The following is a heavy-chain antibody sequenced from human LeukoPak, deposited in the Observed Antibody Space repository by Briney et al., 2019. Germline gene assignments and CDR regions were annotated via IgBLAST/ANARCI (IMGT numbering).Heavy chain of an antibody. J-gene: IGHJ4*02. CDR2: INHSGST. V-gene: IGHV4-34*01. D-gene: IGHD3-22*01. CDR3: ARESGYYDSSGYTDY. Sequence: SETLSLTCAVYGGSFSGYYWSWIRQPPGKGLEWIGEINHSGSTNYNPSLKSRVTRSVDTSKNQFSLKLSSVTAADTAVYYCARESGYYDSSGYTDYWGQGTLVTVSS. CDR1: GGSFSGYY.